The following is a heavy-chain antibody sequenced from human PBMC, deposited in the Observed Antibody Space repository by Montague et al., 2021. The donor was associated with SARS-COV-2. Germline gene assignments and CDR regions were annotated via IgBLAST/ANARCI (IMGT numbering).Heavy chain of an antibody. D-gene: IGHD3-22*01. V-gene: IGHV3-66*01. Sequence: SLRLSCAASGFTVSSNYMSWVRQAPGKGLEWVSVIYSGGSTYYADSVTGRFTISRDNSKNTLYLQMNSLRAEDTAVYYCARGYYDSSGYYATVGVHWGQGTLVTVSS. CDR2: IYSGGST. J-gene: IGHJ4*02. CDR1: GFTVSSNY. CDR3: ARGYYDSSGYYATVGVH.